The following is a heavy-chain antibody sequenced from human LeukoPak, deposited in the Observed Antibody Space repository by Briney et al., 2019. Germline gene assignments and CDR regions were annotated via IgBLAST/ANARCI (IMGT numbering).Heavy chain of an antibody. D-gene: IGHD5-24*01. CDR1: GYTFTNYF. J-gene: IGHJ4*02. V-gene: IGHV1-46*01. CDR3: ARGGWLQSSPTDY. Sequence: ASVTVSCKASGYTFTNYFIYWVRQAPGQGLEWMGIINPNSGTTTYAQKFQGRVTMTRDMSTSTVYMELSSLRSEDTAVYYCARGGWLQSSPTDYWGQGTLATVSS. CDR2: INPNSGTT.